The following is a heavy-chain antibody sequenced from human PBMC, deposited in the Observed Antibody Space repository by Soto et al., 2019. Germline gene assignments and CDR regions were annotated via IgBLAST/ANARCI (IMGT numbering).Heavy chain of an antibody. V-gene: IGHV3-21*01. J-gene: IGHJ6*02. CDR1: GFTFSSYA. CDR3: ARERKYYDSSGYYYDYYYYGMDV. D-gene: IGHD3-22*01. Sequence: EVQLLESGGGLVQPGGSLRLSCAASGFTFSSYAMSWVRQAPGKGLEWVSSISSSSSYIYYADSVKGRFTISRDNAKNSLYLQMNSLRAEDTAVYYCARERKYYDSSGYYYDYYYYGMDVWGQGTTVTVSS. CDR2: ISSSSSYI.